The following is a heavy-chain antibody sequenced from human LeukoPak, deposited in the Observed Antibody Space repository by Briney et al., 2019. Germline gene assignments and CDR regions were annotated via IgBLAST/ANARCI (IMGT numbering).Heavy chain of an antibody. CDR3: ARGMEPLNLYYMDV. J-gene: IGHJ6*03. Sequence: ASVKVSCKASGYTFTVYYMHWVRQAPGQGLEWMGWINPNSGGTNYAQKFQGRVTMTRDTSISTAYMELSRLRSDDTAVYYCARGMEPLNLYYMDVWGKGTTVTVSS. D-gene: IGHD1-26*01. CDR2: INPNSGGT. V-gene: IGHV1-2*02. CDR1: GYTFTVYY.